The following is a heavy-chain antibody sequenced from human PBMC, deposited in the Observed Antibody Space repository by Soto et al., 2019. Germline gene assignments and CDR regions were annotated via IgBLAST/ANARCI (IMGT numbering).Heavy chain of an antibody. CDR3: ARGYSSSWYYPDFDY. Sequence: SETLSLTCTVSGGSISSYYWSWIRQPPGKGLEWIGYIYYSGSTNYNPSLKSRVTISVDTSKNQFSLKLSSVTAADTAVYYCARGYSSSWYYPDFDYWGQGTLVTVSS. CDR2: IYYSGST. CDR1: GGSISSYY. J-gene: IGHJ4*02. D-gene: IGHD6-13*01. V-gene: IGHV4-59*01.